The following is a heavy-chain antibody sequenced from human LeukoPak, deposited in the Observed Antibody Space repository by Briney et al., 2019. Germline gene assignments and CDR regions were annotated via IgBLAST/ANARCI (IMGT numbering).Heavy chain of an antibody. Sequence: PGGSLRLSCAASGVTFSTYWMHWVRQAPGKGLGWVSRINTDGSTTGYADSVKGRFTISRDNAKNTLYLQMSSLRSEDTAVYYCARATMIGEYSGQGTPDTVSS. V-gene: IGHV3-74*01. J-gene: IGHJ4*02. CDR1: GVTFSTYW. CDR3: ARATMIGEY. D-gene: IGHD3-22*01. CDR2: INTDGSTT.